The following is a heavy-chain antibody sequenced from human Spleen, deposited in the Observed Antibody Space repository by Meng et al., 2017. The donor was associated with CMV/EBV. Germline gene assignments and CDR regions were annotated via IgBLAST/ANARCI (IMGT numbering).Heavy chain of an antibody. CDR3: ARRLLWFENDY. CDR2: INHSGST. J-gene: IGHJ4*02. Sequence: SETLSLTCAVYGGSFSGYYWNWIRQPPGKGLEWIGEINHSGSTNYNPSLKSRVTISVDTSKNQFSLKLSSVTAADTAVYYCARRLLWFENDYWGQGTLVTVSS. CDR1: GGSFSGYY. V-gene: IGHV4-34*01. D-gene: IGHD3-10*01.